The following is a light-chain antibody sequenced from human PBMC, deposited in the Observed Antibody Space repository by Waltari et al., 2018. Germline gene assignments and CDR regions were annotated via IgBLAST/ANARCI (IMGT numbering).Light chain of an antibody. J-gene: IGLJ2*01. Sequence: QSALTPPAPVSGSPGQSIPISCTGTRSDVGGYNYVPLYQQHPGKAPKLPVYGVSNRPPGVSNRFSGSKSGNTASLTISGLQAEDEADYYCSSYTSSSTFDVVFGGGTKLTVL. CDR1: RSDVGGYNY. CDR2: GVS. V-gene: IGLV2-14*01. CDR3: SSYTSSSTFDVV.